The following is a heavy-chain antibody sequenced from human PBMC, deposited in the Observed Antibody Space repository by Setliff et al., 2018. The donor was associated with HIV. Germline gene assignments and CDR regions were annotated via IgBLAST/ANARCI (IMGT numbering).Heavy chain of an antibody. J-gene: IGHJ3*02. CDR2: FDPEQSET. CDR3: AAPLTGPDGFDM. D-gene: IGHD3-9*01. Sequence: GASVKVSCKISGYTLTELSIHWVRQAPGKGLEWMANFDPEQSETVYAQRFQGRVTFTEDTSTDTAYMDLISLTSDDTAVYFCAAPLTGPDGFDMWGQGTMVTVSS. V-gene: IGHV1-24*01. CDR1: GYTLTELS.